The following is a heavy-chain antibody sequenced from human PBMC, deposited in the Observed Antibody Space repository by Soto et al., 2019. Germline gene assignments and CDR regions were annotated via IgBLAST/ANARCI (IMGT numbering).Heavy chain of an antibody. CDR1: GYSFTNYW. J-gene: IGHJ6*03. CDR2: IYPGDSDT. V-gene: IGHV5-51*01. Sequence: GESLKISCKGSGYSFTNYWIGWVRQMPRKGLDWMGIIYPGDSDTRYSPSFQGQVTISADKSISTAYLQWSSLKASDTATYYCARHDMSVGEFDYMDVSGKGTTVTVSS. CDR3: ARHDMSVGEFDYMDV.